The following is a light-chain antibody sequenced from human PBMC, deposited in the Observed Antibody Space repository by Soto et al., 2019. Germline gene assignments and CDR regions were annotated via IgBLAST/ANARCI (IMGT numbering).Light chain of an antibody. CDR2: SNN. V-gene: IGLV1-44*01. Sequence: QLVMTQPPSASGTPGQRVTISCSGSSSNIGSNTVNWYQQLPGTAPKLLIYSNNQRPSGVPDRFSGSKSDTSASLAISGLQSEDEADYYCAAWDDSLNGLVVFGGGTKLTVL. J-gene: IGLJ2*01. CDR3: AAWDDSLNGLVV. CDR1: SSNIGSNT.